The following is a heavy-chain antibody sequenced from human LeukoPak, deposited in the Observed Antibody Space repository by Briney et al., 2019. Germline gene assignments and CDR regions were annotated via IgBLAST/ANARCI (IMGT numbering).Heavy chain of an antibody. V-gene: IGHV3-53*01. CDR1: GLTVSNNY. D-gene: IGHD1-14*01. J-gene: IGHJ3*02. Sequence: PGGSLRLSCTASGLTVSNNYMSWVRQAPGKGLEWVSISYSDTNTNYADSVKGRFTISRDTSQNTLSLQVNSLRAEDTAVYYCVRKNRDFNAAFDIWGQGTVVTVSA. CDR3: VRKNRDFNAAFDI. CDR2: SYSDTNT.